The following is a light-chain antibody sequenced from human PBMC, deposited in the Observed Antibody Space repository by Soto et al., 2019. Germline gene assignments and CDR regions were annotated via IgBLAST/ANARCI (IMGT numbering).Light chain of an antibody. CDR3: QQYYDTPLT. J-gene: IGKJ4*01. CDR2: WAS. V-gene: IGKV4-1*01. CDR1: QGLLYSSNNRNY. Sequence: DIVMPQSPDSLAVSLGEKATINCKSSQGLLYSSNNRNYLAWYQQKSVQPPKLLIYWASSRQSGVPDRFSGRGSGTDCTLSISSLQAEDGAVYNCQQYYDTPLTVGGGNKVEI.